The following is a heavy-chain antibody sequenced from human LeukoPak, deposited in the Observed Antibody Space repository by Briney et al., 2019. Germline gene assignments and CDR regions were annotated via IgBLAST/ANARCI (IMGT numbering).Heavy chain of an antibody. CDR3: AHKRDSGGYYSFDY. Sequence: SGPTLVNPTQTLTLTCTFSGFSLSTPGGGVGWIRQPPGKALEWLALIYWDDDKRYSPSLKSRLTITKDTSKNQVVLTVTNMDPVDTATYYCAHKRDSGGYYSFDYWGQGTLVTVSS. CDR2: IYWDDDK. J-gene: IGHJ4*02. CDR1: GFSLSTPGGG. D-gene: IGHD3-22*01. V-gene: IGHV2-5*02.